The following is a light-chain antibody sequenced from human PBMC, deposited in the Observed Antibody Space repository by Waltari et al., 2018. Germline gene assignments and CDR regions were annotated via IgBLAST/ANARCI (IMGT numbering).Light chain of an antibody. CDR2: SAS. CDR3: QQSYITPRT. Sequence: DIQMTQSPSSLSASVGDRVVFTCRASQSLSTNLNWYQQKPGKAPNLLLYSASNLQTGVPSRFSGSGSGTDFTLTISNLQPGDFATYYCQQSYITPRTFGPGTKVYIK. CDR1: QSLSTN. V-gene: IGKV1-39*01. J-gene: IGKJ3*01.